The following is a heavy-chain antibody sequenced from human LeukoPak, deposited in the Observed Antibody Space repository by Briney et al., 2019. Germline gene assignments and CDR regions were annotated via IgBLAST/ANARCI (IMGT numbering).Heavy chain of an antibody. CDR2: ISGSGGST. D-gene: IGHD1-26*01. J-gene: IGHJ5*02. Sequence: GGSLRLSCVASGFTFSSYAMSWVRQAPGKGLEWASAISGSGGSTYYADSVKGRFTISRDNSKNTLYLQMSSLRAEDTAVYYCAKEIVGATGGWFDPWGQGTLVTVSS. CDR3: AKEIVGATGGWFDP. CDR1: GFTFSSYA. V-gene: IGHV3-23*01.